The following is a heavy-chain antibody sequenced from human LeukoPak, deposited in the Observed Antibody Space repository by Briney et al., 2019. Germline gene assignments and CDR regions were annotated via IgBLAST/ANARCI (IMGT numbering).Heavy chain of an antibody. CDR1: GYSFTSYW. D-gene: IGHD6-25*01. CDR3: ARGGSGPAVSSGY. Sequence: GESLKISCKGSGYSFTSYWIGWVRKLPGKGWRWMGIIYPGDSDTRYSPSFQGQVTISADKSISTAYLQWSSLRASDTAMYYCARGGSGPAVSSGYWGQGTLVTVSS. J-gene: IGHJ4*02. V-gene: IGHV5-51*01. CDR2: IYPGDSDT.